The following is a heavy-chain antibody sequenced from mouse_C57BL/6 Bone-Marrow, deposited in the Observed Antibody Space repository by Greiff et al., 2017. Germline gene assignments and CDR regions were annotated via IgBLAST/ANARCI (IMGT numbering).Heavy chain of an antibody. J-gene: IGHJ2*01. V-gene: IGHV6-6*01. CDR2: IRNKANNHAT. CDR1: GFTFSDAW. Sequence: EVKLVESGGGLVQPGGSMKLSCAASGFTFSDAWMDWVRQSPEKGLEWVAEIRNKANNHATYYAESVKGRFTISREDSKSSFYLQKNSLRAEDTGIYYCTRPYGNYGFDYWGQGTTLTVSS. CDR3: TRPYGNYGFDY. D-gene: IGHD2-1*01.